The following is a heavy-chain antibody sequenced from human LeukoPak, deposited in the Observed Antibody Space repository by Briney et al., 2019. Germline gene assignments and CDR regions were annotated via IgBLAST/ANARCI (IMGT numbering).Heavy chain of an antibody. Sequence: ASVKVSCKASGYTFTGYYMHWVRQAPGQGLEWMGWINPNSGGTNYAQKFQGRVTITADESTSTAYMELSSLRSEDTAVYYCARDKGWFDPWGQGTLVTVSS. J-gene: IGHJ5*02. CDR2: INPNSGGT. V-gene: IGHV1-2*02. CDR3: ARDKGWFDP. CDR1: GYTFTGYY.